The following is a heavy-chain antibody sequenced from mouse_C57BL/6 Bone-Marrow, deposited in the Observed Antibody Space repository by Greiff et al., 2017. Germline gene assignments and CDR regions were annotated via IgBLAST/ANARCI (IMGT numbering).Heavy chain of an antibody. D-gene: IGHD2-4*01. Sequence: EVQLQESGAELVRPGASVKLSCTASGFNIKDDYMHWVKQRPEQGLEWIGWIDPENGDTEYASKFQGKATITADTSSNTAYLQLSSLTSEDTAVYYCTTGYEYDMAWFAYWGQGTLVTVSA. CDR3: TTGYEYDMAWFAY. V-gene: IGHV14-4*01. CDR1: GFNIKDDY. CDR2: IDPENGDT. J-gene: IGHJ3*01.